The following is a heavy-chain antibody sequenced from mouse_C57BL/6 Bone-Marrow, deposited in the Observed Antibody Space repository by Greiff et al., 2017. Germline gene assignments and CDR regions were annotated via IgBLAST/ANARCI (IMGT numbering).Heavy chain of an antibody. CDR2: ISYDGSN. J-gene: IGHJ2*01. D-gene: IGHD1-1*01. CDR1: GYSITSGYY. V-gene: IGHV3-6*01. Sequence: EVKLQESGPGLVKPSPSLSLTCSVTGYSITSGYYWNWIRQFPGNKLEWRGYISYDGSNNYNPSLKNRISITRDTSSSQFFLKLNSVTTEDTAIYYCARVGLLYYFDYWGQGTTLTVSS. CDR3: ARVGLLYYFDY.